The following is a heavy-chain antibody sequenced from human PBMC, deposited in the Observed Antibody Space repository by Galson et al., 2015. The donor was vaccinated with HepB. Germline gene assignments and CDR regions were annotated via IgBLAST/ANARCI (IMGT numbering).Heavy chain of an antibody. CDR2: INSEGTDE. V-gene: IGHV3-74*03. CDR1: GFTFSAHW. Sequence: SLRLSCAASGFTFSAHWMHWVRQAPGKGLVWVSRINSEGTDETYADSVKGRFTISRDNAKNTLFLQMDSLRAEDTAVYYCVRVSGSGWPYDFDYWGQGALVTVSS. CDR3: VRVSGSGWPYDFDY. J-gene: IGHJ4*02. D-gene: IGHD6-19*01.